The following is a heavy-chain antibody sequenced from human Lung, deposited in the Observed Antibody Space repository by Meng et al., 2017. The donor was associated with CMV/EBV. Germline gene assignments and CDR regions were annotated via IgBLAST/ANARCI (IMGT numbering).Heavy chain of an antibody. D-gene: IGHD2-15*01. CDR3: ARGYCSGGSCPVFDP. Sequence: SVVKNPEALVKVSRNSRGYTFTSYDNKWVRPATGQGLEWMGWMNPNSGNTGYAQKFQGRVTMTRNTSISTAYMELSSLRSEDTAVYYCARGYCSGGSCPVFDPWGQGTLVTVSS. V-gene: IGHV1-8*01. J-gene: IGHJ5*02. CDR2: MNPNSGNT. CDR1: GYTFTSYD.